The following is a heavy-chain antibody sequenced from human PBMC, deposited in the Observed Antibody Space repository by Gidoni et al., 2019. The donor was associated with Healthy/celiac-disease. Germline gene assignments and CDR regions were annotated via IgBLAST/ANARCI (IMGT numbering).Heavy chain of an antibody. D-gene: IGHD3-22*01. V-gene: IGHV5-51*01. CDR3: ARRRYYYDSSGYYGFSNYGMDV. CDR1: GYSFNSYW. J-gene: IGHJ6*02. CDR2: IYPGDSDT. Sequence: EVQLVQSGAEVKKPWESLKISCKGSGYSFNSYWIGRVRQMPGKGLAWMGIIYPGDSDTRYSPSFQGQVTISADKSISTAYLQWSSLKASDTAIYYCARRRYYYDSSGYYGFSNYGMDVWGQGTTVTVSS.